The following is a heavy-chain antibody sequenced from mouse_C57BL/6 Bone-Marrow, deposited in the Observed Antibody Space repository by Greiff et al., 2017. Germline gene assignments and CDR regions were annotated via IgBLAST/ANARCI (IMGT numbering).Heavy chain of an antibody. CDR3: ARHDIYYGFFAY. CDR1: GYTFTEYT. D-gene: IGHD2-2*01. V-gene: IGHV1-62-2*01. J-gene: IGHJ3*01. Sequence: VQLQQPGAELVKPGASVKLSCKASGYTFTEYTIHWVKQRSGQGLEWIGWFYPGSGSIKYNEKFKGKATLTVDKSSSTVYMELSRLTSEDSAVYFCARHDIYYGFFAYWGQGTLVTVSA. CDR2: FYPGSGSI.